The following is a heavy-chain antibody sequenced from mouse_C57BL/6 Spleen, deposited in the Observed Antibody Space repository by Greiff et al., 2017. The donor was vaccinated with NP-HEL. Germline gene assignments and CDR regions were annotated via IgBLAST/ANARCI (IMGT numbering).Heavy chain of an antibody. CDR1: GYTFTSYD. CDR3: ARTGRFDV. CDR2: IYPRDGST. Sequence: QVQLQQSGPELVNPGASVKFSCTASGYTFTSYDINWVKQIPGQGLEWIGWIYPRDGSTKYNEKFKGKATLTVDTSSSTAYMEIHSLTSEDSAVYFCARTGRFDVWGTGTTVTVSS. V-gene: IGHV1-85*01. J-gene: IGHJ1*03.